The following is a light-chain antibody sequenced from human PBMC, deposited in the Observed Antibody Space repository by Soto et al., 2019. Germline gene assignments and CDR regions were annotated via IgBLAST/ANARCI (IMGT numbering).Light chain of an antibody. J-gene: IGKJ3*01. CDR2: GAS. Sequence: EIVLTQSPGTLSLSPGERATLSCRASQSFSSSYLAWYQQKPGQAPRLLLYGASSRDTGIPDRFSGSGSGTDFTLTISRLEPEDFAVYCCQHYGSALFTFGPGTKVDIK. CDR1: QSFSSSY. V-gene: IGKV3-20*01. CDR3: QHYGSALFT.